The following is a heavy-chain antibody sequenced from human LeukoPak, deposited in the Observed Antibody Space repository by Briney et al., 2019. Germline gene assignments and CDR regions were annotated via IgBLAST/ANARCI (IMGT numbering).Heavy chain of an antibody. J-gene: IGHJ4*02. D-gene: IGHD3-10*01. V-gene: IGHV3-15*01. CDR1: GFTFTHAW. Sequence: GGSLRLSCAASGFTFTHAWMTWVRQAPGKGLEWVGRIKSKADGETTDYAAPVKGRFFMSRDDSKATLYLQMNYLETKDTAVYYCTTDLGITMIRGVIVSWGQGTLVTVSS. CDR2: IKSKADGETT. CDR3: TTDLGITMIRGVIVS.